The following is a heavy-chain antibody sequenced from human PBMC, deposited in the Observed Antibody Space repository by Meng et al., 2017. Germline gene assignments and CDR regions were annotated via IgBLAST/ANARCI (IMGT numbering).Heavy chain of an antibody. Sequence: QGQLQESGPGLVKPSQTLSLTCTVSGGSISSGGYYWSWIRQHPGKGLEWIGYIYYSGSTYYNPSLKSQVTISVDTSKNQFSLKLSSVTAADTAVYYCARGLRYFDCTAFGPWGQGTLVTVSS. CDR2: IYYSGST. CDR1: GGSISSGGYY. J-gene: IGHJ5*02. CDR3: ARGLRYFDCTAFGP. D-gene: IGHD3-9*01. V-gene: IGHV4-31*01.